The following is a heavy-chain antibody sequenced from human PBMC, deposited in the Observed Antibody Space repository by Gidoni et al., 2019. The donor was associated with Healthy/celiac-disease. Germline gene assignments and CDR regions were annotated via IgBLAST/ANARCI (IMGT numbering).Heavy chain of an antibody. V-gene: IGHV1-24*01. CDR3: ATARNSGSGPGYNWFDP. J-gene: IGHJ5*02. Sequence: QVQLVQSGAEVKKPGASVKVSCKVSGYTITALSMHWVRQAPGKGLEWGGGFDPEDGETISEQKFQGSVTMTEDTSTDTASMELSSLRSEDTAVYYCATARNSGSGPGYNWFDPWGQGTLVTVSS. CDR2: FDPEDGET. CDR1: GYTITALS. D-gene: IGHD6-19*01.